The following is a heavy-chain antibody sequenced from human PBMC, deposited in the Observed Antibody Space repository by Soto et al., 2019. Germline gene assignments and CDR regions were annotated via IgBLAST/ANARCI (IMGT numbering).Heavy chain of an antibody. V-gene: IGHV3-23*01. J-gene: IGHJ4*02. CDR1: GFTFSSYA. D-gene: IGHD4-17*01. CDR3: GKVQGYGDYALDY. Sequence: EVQLLESGGGLVQPGGSLRLSCAASGFTFSSYAMSWVRQAPGKGLEWVSAISGSGGSTYYADSVKGRFTISRDNSKNTLYLQMNSLRAEDTAVYYCGKVQGYGDYALDYWGQGTLVTVSS. CDR2: ISGSGGST.